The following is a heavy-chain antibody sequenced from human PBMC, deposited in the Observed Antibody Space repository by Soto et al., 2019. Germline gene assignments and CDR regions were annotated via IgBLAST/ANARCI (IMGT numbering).Heavy chain of an antibody. D-gene: IGHD3-22*01. J-gene: IGHJ4*02. V-gene: IGHV4-61*08. CDR1: GGSISSGAYY. CDR3: ARRYYYDSSGYDRGYPYFDY. Sequence: SETLSLTCTVSGGSISSGAYYWSWIRQPPGKGLEWIGYIYYTVTTNYNPSLKNRVTISVDASKSQFYLKLRSVTAADTAMYYCARRYYYDSSGYDRGYPYFDYWGQGTLVTVSS. CDR2: IYYTVTT.